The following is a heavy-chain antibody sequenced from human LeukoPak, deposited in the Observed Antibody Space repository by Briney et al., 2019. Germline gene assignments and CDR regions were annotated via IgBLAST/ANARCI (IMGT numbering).Heavy chain of an antibody. CDR2: INQDGSEK. D-gene: IGHD2-15*01. Sequence: GGSLRLSCAASGLTFSRYWMTWVRQAPGKGLEWVANINQDGSEKYYVDSVKGRFTISRDNAENSLYLQMNSLRVDDTAVYYCASRGGGSRPPPLDYWGQGTLVTVSS. CDR3: ASRGGGSRPPPLDY. J-gene: IGHJ4*02. V-gene: IGHV3-7*01. CDR1: GLTFSRYW.